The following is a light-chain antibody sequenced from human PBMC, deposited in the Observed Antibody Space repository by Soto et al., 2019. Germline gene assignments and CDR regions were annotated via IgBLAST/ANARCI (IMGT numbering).Light chain of an antibody. Sequence: EIVLTQSPGTLSLSPGERATLSCRASQTVTKLAWYQQKPGQAPRLLIYTASNRATGIPDRFSCSGSWTDFTLTISRLEPEDSEVYYCQKYGRTFGGGTKVEIK. CDR2: TAS. V-gene: IGKV3-20*01. CDR3: QKYGRT. J-gene: IGKJ4*01. CDR1: QTVTK.